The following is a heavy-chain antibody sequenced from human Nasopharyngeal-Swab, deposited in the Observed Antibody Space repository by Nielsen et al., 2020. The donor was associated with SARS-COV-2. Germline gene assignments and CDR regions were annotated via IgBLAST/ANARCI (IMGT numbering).Heavy chain of an antibody. V-gene: IGHV3-66*01. Sequence: GESLKISCAASGFTVSSNYMSWVRQAPGKGLEWVSVIYSGGSTYYADSVKGRFTISRDNSKNTLYLQMNSLRAEDTAVYYCARDPVAARTPHYYYGMDVWGQGTTVIVSS. CDR2: IYSGGST. J-gene: IGHJ6*02. CDR1: GFTVSSNY. D-gene: IGHD6-6*01. CDR3: ARDPVAARTPHYYYGMDV.